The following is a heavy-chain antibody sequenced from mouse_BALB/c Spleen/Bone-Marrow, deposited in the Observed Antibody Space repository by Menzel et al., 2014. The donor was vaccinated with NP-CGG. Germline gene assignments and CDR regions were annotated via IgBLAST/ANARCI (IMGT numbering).Heavy chain of an antibody. V-gene: IGHV1S130*01. CDR1: GYTLTSSW. D-gene: IGHD4-1*01. Sequence: QVQLQQPGSELVRPGASVKLSCKASGYTLTSSWMHWAKQRPGQGLEWIGEIHPNSGNTNYNEKLKGKATLTVDTSSSTAYVDLSSLTSEDSAVYYCAGSGFDYWGQGTTLTVSS. J-gene: IGHJ2*01. CDR2: IHPNSGNT. CDR3: AGSGFDY.